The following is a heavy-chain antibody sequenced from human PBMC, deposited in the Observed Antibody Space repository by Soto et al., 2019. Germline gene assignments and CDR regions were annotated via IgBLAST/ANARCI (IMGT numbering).Heavy chain of an antibody. CDR2: IHSSGSI. J-gene: IGHJ1*01. CDR1: GGSISSDDYY. CDR3: ARDLDGLHDATSVPFPRPG. V-gene: IGHV4-30-4*01. Sequence: SETLSLTCTVSGGSISSDDYYWSWSRQAQGRGLEWIGYIHSSGSIYYNPSLKSRAKMSIDTAGNQFSLKVSSVTVADTAVYYCARDLDGLHDATSVPFPRPGWGQGTLFTVSS. D-gene: IGHD1-26*01.